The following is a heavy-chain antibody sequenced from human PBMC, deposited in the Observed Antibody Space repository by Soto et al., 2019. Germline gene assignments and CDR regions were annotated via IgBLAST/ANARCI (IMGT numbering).Heavy chain of an antibody. CDR3: ARDKITGLFDY. J-gene: IGHJ4*02. D-gene: IGHD2-8*02. CDR2: INHSGST. Sequence: PSETLSLTCAVYGGSFSGYYWTWIRQPPGTGLEWIGEINHSGSTHYNPSLKSRVTISVDTSKNQFSLKLTSVTAADTAVYYCARDKITGLFDYWGQGTLVTVS. V-gene: IGHV4-34*01. CDR1: GGSFSGYY.